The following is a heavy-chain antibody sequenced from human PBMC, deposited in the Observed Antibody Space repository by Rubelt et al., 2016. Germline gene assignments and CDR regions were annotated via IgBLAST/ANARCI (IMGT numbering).Heavy chain of an antibody. CDR1: GGSISSGGYY. J-gene: IGHJ4*02. D-gene: IGHD1-14*01. CDR2: IYYSGST. Sequence: QVQLQESGPGLVKPSQTLSLTCTVSGGSISSGGYYWSWIRQHPGKGLEWIGYIYYSGSTYYNQTLKGRVTISVDTSKNQFSLKLSSVTAADTAVYYCARGNRGYFDYWGQGTLVTVSS. V-gene: IGHV4-31*03. CDR3: ARGNRGYFDY.